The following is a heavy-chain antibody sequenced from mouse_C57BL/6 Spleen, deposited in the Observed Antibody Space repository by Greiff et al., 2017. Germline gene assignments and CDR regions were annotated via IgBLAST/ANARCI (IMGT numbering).Heavy chain of an antibody. CDR1: GYTFTSYW. J-gene: IGHJ4*01. V-gene: IGHV1-72*01. D-gene: IGHD3-3*01. Sequence: QVQLKQPGAELVKPGASVKLSCKASGYTFTSYWLHWGKQRPGRGLEWIGRIDPNSGGTKNNEKFKSKATLTVNKPSSTDYRQRSSLTKEESAGYYGARRGQNYAMDYWGQGTTLTVSS. CDR3: ARRGQNYAMDY. CDR2: IDPNSGGT.